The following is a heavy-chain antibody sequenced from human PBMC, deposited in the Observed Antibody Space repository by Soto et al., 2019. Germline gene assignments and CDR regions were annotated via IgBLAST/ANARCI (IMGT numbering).Heavy chain of an antibody. CDR1: GGTFSSYA. Sequence: SVKVSCKASGGTFSSYAISWVRQAPGQGLEWMGGSIPIFGTANYAQKFQGRVTITADESTSTAYMELSSLRSEDTAVYYCARAAYSGSYYYYYGMDVWGQGTTVTVSS. D-gene: IGHD1-26*01. V-gene: IGHV1-69*13. J-gene: IGHJ6*02. CDR2: SIPIFGTA. CDR3: ARAAYSGSYYYYYGMDV.